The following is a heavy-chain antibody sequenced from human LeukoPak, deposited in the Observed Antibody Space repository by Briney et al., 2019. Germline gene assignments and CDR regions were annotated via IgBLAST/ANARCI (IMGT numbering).Heavy chain of an antibody. CDR3: ARGPSTYYGSGSFYFDY. CDR2: IIPILGIA. CDR1: GGTFSSYT. J-gene: IGHJ4*02. Sequence: SVRVSCKASGGTFSSYTISWVRQAPGQGLEWMGRIIPILGIANYAQKFQGRVTITADKSTSTAYMELSSLRSEDTAVYYCARGPSTYYGSGSFYFDYWGQGTLVTVSS. D-gene: IGHD3-10*01. V-gene: IGHV1-69*02.